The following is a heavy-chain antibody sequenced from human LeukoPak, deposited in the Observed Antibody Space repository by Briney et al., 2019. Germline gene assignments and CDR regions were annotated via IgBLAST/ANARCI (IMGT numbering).Heavy chain of an antibody. J-gene: IGHJ4*02. V-gene: IGHV3-23*01. CDR2: IGYGGDT. CDR3: ATEYSSRTRYFDY. Sequence: PGGSLRLSCAASGFTFSSYAMTWVRQAPGKGLEWVSSIGYGGDTYYADSVKGRFAISRDNSKNTLYLQMNSLRAEDTAVYYCATEYSSRTRYFDYWGQGTLVTVSS. D-gene: IGHD6-13*01. CDR1: GFTFSSYA.